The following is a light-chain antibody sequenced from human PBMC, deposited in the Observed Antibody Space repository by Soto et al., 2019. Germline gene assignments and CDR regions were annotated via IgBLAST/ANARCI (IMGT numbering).Light chain of an antibody. CDR1: QSVSSN. CDR3: QQYNNWPPMYT. J-gene: IGKJ2*01. Sequence: EIVMTPSPATLSVSPGERATLSCRASQSVSSNLAWYQQKPGQAPRLLIYGASTRATGIPARFSGSGSGTEFTLTISSLQYEDFAVYYFQQYNNWPPMYTFGQGTKLEIK. V-gene: IGKV3-15*01. CDR2: GAS.